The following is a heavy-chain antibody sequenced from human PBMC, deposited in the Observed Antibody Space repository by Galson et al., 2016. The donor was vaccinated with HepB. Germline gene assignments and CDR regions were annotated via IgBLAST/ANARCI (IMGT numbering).Heavy chain of an antibody. V-gene: IGHV1-46*01. D-gene: IGHD2-8*01. CDR2: INPRDGWT. J-gene: IGHJ4*02. CDR3: ARDAVWAEGAEDFDY. CDR1: GYTFTMYY. Sequence: SVKVSCKASGYTFTMYYIHWVRQAPGQGLEWVGIINPRDGWTSYAQKIQDRVTVTRDTSTSTVYMDLSGLRSEDTDFYFCARDAVWAEGAEDFDYWGQGTLVTVSS.